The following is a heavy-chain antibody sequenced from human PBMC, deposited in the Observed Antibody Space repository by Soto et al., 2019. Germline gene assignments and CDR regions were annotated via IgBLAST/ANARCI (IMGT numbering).Heavy chain of an antibody. J-gene: IGHJ5*02. CDR2: IYYSGST. D-gene: IGHD3-10*01. Sequence: SETLSLTCTVSGGSISSYYWSWIRQPPGKGLEWIGYIYYSGSTNYNPSLKSRVTISVDTSKNQFSLKLSSVTAADTAVYYCARESMVRGVTWFDPWGQGTLVTVSS. V-gene: IGHV4-59*01. CDR3: ARESMVRGVTWFDP. CDR1: GGSISSYY.